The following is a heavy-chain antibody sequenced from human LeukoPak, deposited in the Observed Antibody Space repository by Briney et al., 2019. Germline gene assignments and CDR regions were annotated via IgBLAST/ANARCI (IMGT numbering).Heavy chain of an antibody. CDR1: GGTFSSYA. CDR3: ARGSIVVVPAAKGGYYYYYYMDV. Sequence: SVKVSCKASGGTFSSYAISWVRQAPGQGLEWMGGIIPIFGTANYAQKFQGKVTITADESTSTAYMELSSLRSEDTAVYYCARGSIVVVPAAKGGYYYYYYMDVWGQGTLVTVSS. V-gene: IGHV1-69*01. J-gene: IGHJ6*03. D-gene: IGHD2-2*01. CDR2: IIPIFGTA.